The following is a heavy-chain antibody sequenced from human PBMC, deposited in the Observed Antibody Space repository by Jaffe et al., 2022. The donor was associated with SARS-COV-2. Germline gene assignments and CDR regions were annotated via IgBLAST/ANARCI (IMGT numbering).Heavy chain of an antibody. CDR2: IYWNDDK. J-gene: IGHJ5*02. V-gene: IGHV2-5*01. CDR3: APYRGYYDILTGTVRNWFDP. Sequence: QITLKESGPTLVKPTQTLTLTCTFSGFSLSTSGVGVGWIRQPPGKALEWLALIYWNDDKRYSPSLKSRLTITKDTSKNQVVLTMTNMDPVDTATYYCAPYRGYYDILTGTVRNWFDPWGQGTLVTVSS. D-gene: IGHD3-9*01. CDR1: GFSLSTSGVG.